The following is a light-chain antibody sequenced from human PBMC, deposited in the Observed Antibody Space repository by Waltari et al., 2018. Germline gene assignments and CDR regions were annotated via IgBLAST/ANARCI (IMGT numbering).Light chain of an antibody. CDR2: GSS. CDR1: TSVSSSY. Sequence: DIRCTQSPDSLSLSPGQGATTSCRASTSVSSSYLDGYQQKPGQAPRLLISGSSSRGTGIPDRFRGSGSRTDFTLTISRLEAEDFAAYYCQQYGSSPITFGQGTRLEIK. CDR3: QQYGSSPIT. V-gene: IGKV3-20*01. J-gene: IGKJ5*01.